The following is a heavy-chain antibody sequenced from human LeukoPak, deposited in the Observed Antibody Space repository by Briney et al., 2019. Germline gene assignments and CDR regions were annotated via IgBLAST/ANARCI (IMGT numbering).Heavy chain of an antibody. CDR2: ISSSSSYI. J-gene: IGHJ4*02. Sequence: GGSLTLSCAASGFTFSSYSKNWVRQAPGKGLEWVSSISSSSSYIYYADSVKGRFTISRDNAKNSLYLQMNSLRAEDTAVYYCARDLFTGDRGYYFDYWGQGSLVTVSS. V-gene: IGHV3-21*01. D-gene: IGHD7-27*01. CDR3: ARDLFTGDRGYYFDY. CDR1: GFTFSSYS.